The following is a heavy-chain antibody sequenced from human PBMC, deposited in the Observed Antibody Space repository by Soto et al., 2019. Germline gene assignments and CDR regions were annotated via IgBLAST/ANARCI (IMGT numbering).Heavy chain of an antibody. V-gene: IGHV1-69*06. CDR2: TIPVFNTA. D-gene: IGHD3-10*01. CDR3: ARGVYGSGNYYTGPSAFDI. Sequence: SGAEVKKPGSSVKISCQASGGTLSDHGVSWLRQAPGQGLEWVGGTIPVFNTAKYAPKFQGRVTIAADKSTNIAYMELGSLRSDDTAFYYCARGVYGSGNYYTGPSAFDIWGQGTLVIVSS. CDR1: GGTLSDHG. J-gene: IGHJ3*02.